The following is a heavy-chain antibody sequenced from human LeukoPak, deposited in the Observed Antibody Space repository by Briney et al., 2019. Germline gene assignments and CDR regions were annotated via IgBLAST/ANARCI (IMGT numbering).Heavy chain of an antibody. Sequence: ASVKVSCKASGYTFTSYAMHWVRQAPGQRLEWMGWINAGNGNTKYSQKFQGRVTITRDTSASTAYMELSSLRSEDTAVYYCAREGYYYGSGSYYNGGYYYYGMDVWGQGTTVTVSS. CDR3: AREGYYYGSGSYYNGGYYYYGMDV. V-gene: IGHV1-3*01. D-gene: IGHD3-10*01. J-gene: IGHJ6*02. CDR1: GYTFTSYA. CDR2: INAGNGNT.